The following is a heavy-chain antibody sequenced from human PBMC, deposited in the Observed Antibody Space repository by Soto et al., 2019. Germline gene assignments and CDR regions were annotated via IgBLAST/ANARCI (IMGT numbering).Heavy chain of an antibody. Sequence: SETLSLTCAVYGGSFSGYYWSWIRQPPGKGLEWIGEINHSGSANYNPSLKSRVTISVDTSKNQFSLKLSSVTAADTAVYYCAMERITIFGVVTRGSWFDPWGQGTLVTVSS. CDR1: GGSFSGYY. V-gene: IGHV4-34*01. D-gene: IGHD3-3*01. CDR3: AMERITIFGVVTRGSWFDP. CDR2: INHSGSA. J-gene: IGHJ5*02.